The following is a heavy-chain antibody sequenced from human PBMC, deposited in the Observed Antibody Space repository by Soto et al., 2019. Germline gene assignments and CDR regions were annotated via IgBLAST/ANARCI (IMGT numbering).Heavy chain of an antibody. V-gene: IGHV3-23*01. D-gene: IGHD5-12*01. J-gene: IGHJ5*02. CDR3: AKYRGRIFEYNWFDP. CDR1: GFTFSSYA. CDR2: ISGSGGST. Sequence: EVQLLESGGGLVQPGGSLRLSCAASGFTFSSYAMSWVRQAPGKGLEWVSAISGSGGSTYYADSVKGRFTISRDNSKNTRYLQMNSLRAEDTAVYYCAKYRGRIFEYNWFDPWGQGTLVTVSS.